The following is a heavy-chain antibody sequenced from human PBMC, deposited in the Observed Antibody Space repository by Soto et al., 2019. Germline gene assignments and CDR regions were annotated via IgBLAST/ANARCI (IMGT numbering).Heavy chain of an antibody. V-gene: IGHV3-74*01. CDR2: INSDGSNT. J-gene: IGHJ4*02. Sequence: EVQLVESGGGLVQPGGSLRLSCAAPGFIFSSYWMYWVRQAPGKGLEWVSRINSDGSNTTYADAVKGRFTISRDNAKSTLYLQMNSLRAEDTAVYYCARVTAGLGYCGSHSCYPDYWGQGTLVTVSS. CDR3: ARVTAGLGYCGSHSCYPDY. D-gene: IGHD2-2*01. CDR1: GFIFSSYW.